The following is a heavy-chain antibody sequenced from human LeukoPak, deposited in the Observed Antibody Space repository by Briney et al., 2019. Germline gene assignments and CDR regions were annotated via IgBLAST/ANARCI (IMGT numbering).Heavy chain of an antibody. CDR1: AASFISSSHH. J-gene: IGHJ5*01. CDR2: VYYGRTT. V-gene: IGHV4-39*01. D-gene: IGHD2-21*01. CDR3: VRHDGRGGDTMGAFDS. Sequence: KASETLSLTCTVSAASFISSSHHWGWIRQSPGKGLEWVGTVYYGRTTYYNPSLDGRVTISLDTSANHFSLQLNSVTAADTAVYYCVRHDGRGGDTMGAFDSWGQGSLVTVSS.